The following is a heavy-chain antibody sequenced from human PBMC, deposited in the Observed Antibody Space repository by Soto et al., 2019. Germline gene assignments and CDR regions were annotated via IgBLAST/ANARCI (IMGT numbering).Heavy chain of an antibody. CDR1: GGSIHSGDYY. D-gene: IGHD3-10*01. V-gene: IGHV4-30-4*01. Sequence: KTSETLSLTCTVSGGSIHSGDYYWSWIRQPPGKGLECIGYIYYTGGTHYNPSLKGRVTISVDTSKNQFSLRLSSVTAADTAVYYCARTGYYDSGRFFDYWGQGTLVTVSS. J-gene: IGHJ4*02. CDR2: IYYTGGT. CDR3: ARTGYYDSGRFFDY.